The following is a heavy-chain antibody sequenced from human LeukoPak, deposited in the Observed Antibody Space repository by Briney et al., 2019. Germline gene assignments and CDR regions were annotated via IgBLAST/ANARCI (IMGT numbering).Heavy chain of an antibody. Sequence: ASETLSLTCTVSGGSISSYYWSWIRQPPGKGLEWIGYIYYSGSTNYNPSLKSRVTISVDTSKNQFSLKLSSVTAADTAVYYCARDSPYVWGSYRPFDYWGQGTLVTVSS. CDR2: IYYSGST. CDR3: ARDSPYVWGSYRPFDY. D-gene: IGHD3-16*02. J-gene: IGHJ4*02. V-gene: IGHV4-59*01. CDR1: GGSISSYY.